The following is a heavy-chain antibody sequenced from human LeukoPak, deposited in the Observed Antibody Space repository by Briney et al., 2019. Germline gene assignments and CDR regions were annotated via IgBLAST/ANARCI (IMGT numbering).Heavy chain of an antibody. CDR1: GSTFSSYA. Sequence: GASVKVSCKASGSTFSSYAISWVRQAPGQGLEWMGGIIPIFGTANYAQKFQGRVTITADESTSTAHMELSSLRSEDTAVYYCARDAGAGYFDYWGQGTLVIVSS. CDR3: ARDAGAGYFDY. V-gene: IGHV1-69*13. CDR2: IIPIFGTA. J-gene: IGHJ4*02.